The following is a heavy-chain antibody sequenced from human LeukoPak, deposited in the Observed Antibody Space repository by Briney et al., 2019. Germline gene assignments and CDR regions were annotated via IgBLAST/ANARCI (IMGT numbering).Heavy chain of an antibody. CDR2: IYPGDSDT. CDR3: ARQYCSSTSCYSPGY. J-gene: IGHJ4*02. V-gene: IGHV5-51*01. CDR1: GYSFTSYW. D-gene: IGHD2-2*01. Sequence: GESLKISCKGSGYSFTSYWIGWVRQMPGKGLEWMGIIYPGDSDTRYSPSFQGQVTISADKSIGTAYLQWSSLKASDTAMYYCARQYCSSTSCYSPGYWGQGTLVTVSS.